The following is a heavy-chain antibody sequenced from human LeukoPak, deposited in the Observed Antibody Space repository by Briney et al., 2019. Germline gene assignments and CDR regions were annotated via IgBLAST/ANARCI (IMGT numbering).Heavy chain of an antibody. CDR2: IIPIFGTA. CDR1: GGTFSSYA. CDR3: ARGDRAGYSSGWYLDP. D-gene: IGHD6-19*01. V-gene: IGHV1-69*13. J-gene: IGHJ5*02. Sequence: ASVKVSCKASGGTFSSYAISWVRQAPGQGLEWMGGIIPIFGTANYAQKSQGRVTITADESTSTAYMELSSLRSEDTAVYYCARGDRAGYSSGWYLDPWGQGTLVTVSS.